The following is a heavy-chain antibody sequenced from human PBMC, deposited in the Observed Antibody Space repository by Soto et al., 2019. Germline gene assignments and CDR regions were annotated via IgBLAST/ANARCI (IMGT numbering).Heavy chain of an antibody. CDR1: GGSISSSYY. Sequence: PSETLSLTCAVSGGSISSSYYWSWIRQPPGKGLEWIGYIYYSGSTNYNPSLKSRVTISVDTSKNQFSLKLSSVTAADTAVYYCARVWVRPYYYGSGSYPPAWFDPWGQGTLVTVSS. D-gene: IGHD3-10*01. CDR3: ARVWVRPYYYGSGSYPPAWFDP. V-gene: IGHV4-61*01. CDR2: IYYSGST. J-gene: IGHJ5*02.